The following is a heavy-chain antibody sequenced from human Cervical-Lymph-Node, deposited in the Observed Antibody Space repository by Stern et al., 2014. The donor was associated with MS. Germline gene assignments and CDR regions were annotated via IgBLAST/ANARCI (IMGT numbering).Heavy chain of an antibody. J-gene: IGHJ4*02. CDR1: GFTFSTYG. CDR2: ISYDGRNE. Sequence: VQLVESGGGVVQPGRSLRLSCAGSGFTFSTYGMHWVRQAPGPGLEREAVISYDGRNEHYVDSVKGRFTISRDNSKNTLYLQMNSLRAEDTAVYYCAKDRGTGWPLDYWGQGTLVTVSS. D-gene: IGHD6-19*01. CDR3: AKDRGTGWPLDY. V-gene: IGHV3-30*18.